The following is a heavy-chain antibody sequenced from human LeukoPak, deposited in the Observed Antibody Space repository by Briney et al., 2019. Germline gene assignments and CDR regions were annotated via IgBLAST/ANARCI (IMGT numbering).Heavy chain of an antibody. CDR3: ARGNSGYDWVATESFDI. D-gene: IGHD5-12*01. Sequence: PGGSLRLSCAASGFTSSDYYMSWIRQAPGKGLEWVSYISSSGSTIYYADSVKGRFTISRDNAKNSLYLQMNSLRAEDTAVYYCARGNSGYDWVATESFDIWGQGTMVTVSS. J-gene: IGHJ3*02. CDR1: GFTSSDYY. CDR2: ISSSGSTI. V-gene: IGHV3-11*04.